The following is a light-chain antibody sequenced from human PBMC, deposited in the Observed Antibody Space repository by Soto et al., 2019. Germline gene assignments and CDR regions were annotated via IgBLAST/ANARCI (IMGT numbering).Light chain of an antibody. CDR2: EVR. V-gene: IGLV2-14*01. CDR1: SSDVGSYNY. J-gene: IGLJ1*01. Sequence: QAALTQPASVSGSPGQSMTISCTGTSSDVGSYNYVAWYQQFPGKTPKLIIYEVRTRPSGVSFRFSGSKSGNTASLTISALQAEYEADYYCISYRGSDTSYVFGTGPKVTVL. CDR3: ISYRGSDTSYV.